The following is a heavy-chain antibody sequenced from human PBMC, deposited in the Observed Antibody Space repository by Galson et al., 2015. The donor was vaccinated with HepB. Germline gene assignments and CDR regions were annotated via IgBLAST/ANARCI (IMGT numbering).Heavy chain of an antibody. CDR1: GFTFSSYA. Sequence: SLGLSCAASGFTFSSYAMSWVRQAPGKGLEWVSAISGSGGSTYYADSVKGRFTISRDNSKNTLYLQMNSLRAEDTAVYYCAKDQCSSTSCYRGGYDYWGQGTLVTASS. V-gene: IGHV3-23*01. CDR3: AKDQCSSTSCYRGGYDY. J-gene: IGHJ4*02. D-gene: IGHD2-2*02. CDR2: ISGSGGST.